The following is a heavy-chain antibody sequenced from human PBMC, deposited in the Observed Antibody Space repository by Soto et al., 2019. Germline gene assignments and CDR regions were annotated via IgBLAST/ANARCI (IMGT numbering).Heavy chain of an antibody. D-gene: IGHD6-19*01. CDR2: ISYDGSNK. CDR1: GFTFSSYG. Sequence: GGSLRLSCAASGFTFSSYGMHWVRQAPGKGLEWVAVISYDGSNKYYADSVKGRFTISRDNSKNTLYLQMNSLRAEDTAVYYCAKALQGPIAGAGTLPPFDIGAKGQWPPSPQ. J-gene: IGHJ3*02. V-gene: IGHV3-30*18. CDR3: AKALQGPIAGAGTLPPFDI.